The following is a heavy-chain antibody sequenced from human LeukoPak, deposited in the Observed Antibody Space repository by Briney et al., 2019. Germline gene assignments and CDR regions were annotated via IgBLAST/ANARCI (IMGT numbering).Heavy chain of an antibody. J-gene: IGHJ5*02. CDR2: ISGDGTTT. CDR3: SRRVDSTRWFDP. D-gene: IGHD2-15*01. CDR1: GFTFSNYF. V-gene: IGHV3-74*01. Sequence: LAGGSLRLSRAASGFTFSNYFMQWVRQAPGKGLVWVSRISGDGTTTIYADSVKGRFTISRDNAKNTLYLQMNSLRDDDTAVYYCSRRVDSTRWFDPWGQGTLVTVSS.